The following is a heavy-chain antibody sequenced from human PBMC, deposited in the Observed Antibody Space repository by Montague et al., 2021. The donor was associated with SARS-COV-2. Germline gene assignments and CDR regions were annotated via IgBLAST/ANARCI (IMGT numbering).Heavy chain of an antibody. V-gene: IGHV4-61*02. CDR3: ARDYYDSTGLNWFDP. J-gene: IGHJ5*02. CDR1: GGSIITGSNFY. D-gene: IGHD3-22*01. CDR2: IHSSGGT. Sequence: TLSLTCAVSGGSIITGSNFYSGWIRQSAGKGLEWIGRIHSSGGTNYNPSLKSRLTMSVDSSANQFSLKLTSVTAADTAVYYCARDYYDSTGLNWFDPWGQGLLVTVSS.